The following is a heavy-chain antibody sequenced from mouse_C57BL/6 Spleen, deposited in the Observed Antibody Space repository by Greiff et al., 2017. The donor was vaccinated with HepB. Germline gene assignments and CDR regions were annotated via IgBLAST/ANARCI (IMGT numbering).Heavy chain of an antibody. D-gene: IGHD1-1*01. J-gene: IGHJ1*03. Sequence: VQLQQSGAELVKPGASVKLSCTASGFNIKDYYMHWVKQRTEQGLEWIGRIDPEDGETKHAPKFQGKATITADTSSNTAYLQLSSLTSEDTAVYYCARSTTWYFDVWGTGTTVTVSS. CDR3: ARSTTWYFDV. CDR2: IDPEDGET. V-gene: IGHV14-2*01. CDR1: GFNIKDYY.